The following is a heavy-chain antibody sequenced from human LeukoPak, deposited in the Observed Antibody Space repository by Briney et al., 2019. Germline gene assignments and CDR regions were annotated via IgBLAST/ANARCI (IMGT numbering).Heavy chain of an antibody. J-gene: IGHJ5*02. CDR3: ARGRVTNHH. V-gene: IGHV3-7*01. Sequence: PGGSLRLSCAASGFTFSSSWMSWVRQAPGKGLEWVANIKQDGSEKYYVDSVKGRFTVSRDNAKSSLFLQMNSLRAEDTAVYYCARGRVTNHHWGQGTLVTVSS. CDR2: IKQDGSEK. D-gene: IGHD1-14*01. CDR1: GFTFSSSW.